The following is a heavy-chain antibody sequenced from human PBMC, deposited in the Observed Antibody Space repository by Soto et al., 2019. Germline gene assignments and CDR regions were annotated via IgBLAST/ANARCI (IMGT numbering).Heavy chain of an antibody. J-gene: IGHJ4*02. Sequence: GGSLRLSCTASGFTFGDYAMSWFRQAPGKGLEWVGFIRSKAYGGTTEYAASVKGRFTISRDDSKSIAYLQMNSLKTEDTAVYYCTRVAQYYDFWSGYYRYYFDYWGQGTLVTVSS. V-gene: IGHV3-49*03. D-gene: IGHD3-3*01. CDR3: TRVAQYYDFWSGYYRYYFDY. CDR1: GFTFGDYA. CDR2: IRSKAYGGTT.